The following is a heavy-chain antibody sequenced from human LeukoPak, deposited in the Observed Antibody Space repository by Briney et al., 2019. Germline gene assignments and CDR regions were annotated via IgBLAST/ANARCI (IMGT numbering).Heavy chain of an antibody. J-gene: IGHJ4*02. CDR1: GGSISSSNW. D-gene: IGHD5-24*01. CDR3: ASLEMATIFGADY. V-gene: IGHV4-4*02. CDR2: IYHSGST. Sequence: SGTLSLTCAVSGGSISSSNWWSWVRQPPGKGLEWIGEIYHSGSTNYNPSLKSRVTISVDTSKNQFSLKLSSVTAADTAVYYCASLEMATIFGADYWGQGTLVTVSS.